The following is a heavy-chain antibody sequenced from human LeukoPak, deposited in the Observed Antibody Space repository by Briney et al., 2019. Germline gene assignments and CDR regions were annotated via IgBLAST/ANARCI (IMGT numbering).Heavy chain of an antibody. CDR3: ARESYYEADYYMHV. Sequence: PSETLSLTCLVSGGSLISYYWSWIRPPPGKGLDWIGYIYYSGSTNYNPSLKSRVTISVDKYKNQFSLKLSSVTAAGTAVYYCARESYYEADYYMHVWGKGTTVSISS. CDR2: IYYSGST. V-gene: IGHV4-59*01. D-gene: IGHD3-22*01. CDR1: GGSLISYY. J-gene: IGHJ6*03.